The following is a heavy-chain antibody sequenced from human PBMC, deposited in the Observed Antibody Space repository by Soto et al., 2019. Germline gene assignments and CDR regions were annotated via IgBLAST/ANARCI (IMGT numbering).Heavy chain of an antibody. CDR1: GGSISSYY. D-gene: IGHD3-3*01. CDR2: IYYSGST. Sequence: PSETLSLTCTVSGGSISSYYRSWIRQPPGKGLEWIGYIYYSGSTNYNPSLKSRVTISVDTSKNQSSLKLSSVTAADTAVYYCARDSGDFWSGYHYGMDVWGQGTTVTVSS. CDR3: ARDSGDFWSGYHYGMDV. V-gene: IGHV4-59*01. J-gene: IGHJ6*02.